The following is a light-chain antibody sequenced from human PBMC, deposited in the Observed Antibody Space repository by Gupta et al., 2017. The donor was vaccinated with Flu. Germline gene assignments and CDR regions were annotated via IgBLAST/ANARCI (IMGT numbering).Light chain of an antibody. Sequence: QSALTQPASVSGFPRQSITISCTGTSSDVGHYNYVSCYQQHPGKVPKLMIYEVTDRPSGVSNRFSGSKSGNTASLTISGLQAEDEADYFCASYTTTSTWVFGGGTKLTVL. CDR3: ASYTTTSTWV. CDR2: EVT. V-gene: IGLV2-14*01. CDR1: SSDVGHYNY. J-gene: IGLJ3*02.